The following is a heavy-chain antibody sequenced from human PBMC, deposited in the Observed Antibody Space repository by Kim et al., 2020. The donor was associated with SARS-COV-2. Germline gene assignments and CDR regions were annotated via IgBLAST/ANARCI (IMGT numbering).Heavy chain of an antibody. CDR3: ASLSTGYVWGKFDY. CDR1: GFTFSNYW. D-gene: IGHD3-16*01. J-gene: IGHJ4*02. CDR2: INSDGSST. V-gene: IGHV3-74*01. Sequence: GGSLRLSCAASGFTFSNYWMRWVRQAPGKGLVWVSRINSDGSSTSYADSVKGRFTISRDNAKNTLYLQMNSLRAEDTAMYYCASLSTGYVWGKFDYWGQGTLVTVSS.